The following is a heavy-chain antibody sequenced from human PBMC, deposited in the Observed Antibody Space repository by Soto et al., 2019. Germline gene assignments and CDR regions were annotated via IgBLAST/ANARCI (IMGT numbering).Heavy chain of an antibody. D-gene: IGHD5-18*01. CDR1: GGTFSSYT. V-gene: IGHV1-69*02. Sequence: QVQLVQSGAEVKKPGSSVKVSCKASGGTFSSYTISWVRQAPGQGLEWMGRIIPILGIANYAQKFQGRVTSTADKSTSTAYMELSSLRSEDTAVYYCASRDGYSHWYFDLWGRGTLVTVSS. J-gene: IGHJ2*01. CDR2: IIPILGIA. CDR3: ASRDGYSHWYFDL.